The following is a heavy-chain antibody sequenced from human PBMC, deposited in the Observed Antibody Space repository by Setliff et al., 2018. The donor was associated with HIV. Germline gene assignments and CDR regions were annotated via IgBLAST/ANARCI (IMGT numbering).Heavy chain of an antibody. J-gene: IGHJ3*02. CDR1: GFTFSAHG. CDR2: INYDDNYE. D-gene: IGHD4-17*01. Sequence: GGSLRLSCAASGFTFSAHGMHWVRQAPGKGLEWVTFINYDDNYEYYADSTKRRLDISSDNCKSTVDLQMTSLTAEDKAVYYCVKDGDYRNGDYDAFDIRGQGTMVTVSS. V-gene: IGHV3-30*02. CDR3: VKDGDYRNGDYDAFDI.